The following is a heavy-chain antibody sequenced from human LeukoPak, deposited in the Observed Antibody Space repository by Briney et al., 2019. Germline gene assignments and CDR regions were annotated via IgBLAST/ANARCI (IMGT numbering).Heavy chain of an antibody. J-gene: IGHJ4*02. CDR1: GGSISSSSYY. CDR2: IYYSGTT. D-gene: IGHD3-22*01. CDR3: TSRGWIVGLVDY. V-gene: IGHV4-39*01. Sequence: SETLSLTCTVSGGSISSSSYYWGWLRQPPGKGLEWIASIYYSGTTYYNPSLKSRVRISADTSKNQFSLKLSSVTATDTAVYYCTSRGWIVGLVDYWGQGTLVTVSS.